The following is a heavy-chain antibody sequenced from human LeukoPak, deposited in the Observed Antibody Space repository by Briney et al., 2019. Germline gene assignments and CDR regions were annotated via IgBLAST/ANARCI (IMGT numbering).Heavy chain of an antibody. Sequence: ASVKVSCKASGYTFTSYDINWVRQATRQGLEWTGWMNPNSGNTGYAQKFQGRVTITRNTSISTAYMELSSLRSEDTAVYYCARASSGPGADLDYWGQGTLVTVSS. CDR3: ARASSGPGADLDY. J-gene: IGHJ4*02. CDR2: MNPNSGNT. V-gene: IGHV1-8*03. CDR1: GYTFTSYD. D-gene: IGHD6-19*01.